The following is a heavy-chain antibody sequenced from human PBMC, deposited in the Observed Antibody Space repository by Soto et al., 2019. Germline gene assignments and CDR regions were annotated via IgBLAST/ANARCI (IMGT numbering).Heavy chain of an antibody. J-gene: IGHJ5*02. CDR3: ARVNRRDYIWGSYRLNTHPDKNNWFDP. D-gene: IGHD3-16*02. Sequence: PSETLSLTCAVYGGSFSGYYWSWIRQPPGKGMEWIGEINHSGSTNYNPSLKSRVTISVDTSKNQFSLKLSSVTAADTAVYYCARVNRRDYIWGSYRLNTHPDKNNWFDPWGQGTLVT. CDR2: INHSGST. CDR1: GGSFSGYY. V-gene: IGHV4-34*01.